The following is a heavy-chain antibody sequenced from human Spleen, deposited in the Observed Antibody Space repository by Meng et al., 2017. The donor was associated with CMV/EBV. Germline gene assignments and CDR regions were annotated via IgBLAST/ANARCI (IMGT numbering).Heavy chain of an antibody. J-gene: IGHJ6*02. V-gene: IGHV3-21*01. CDR2: ISSSSSYI. D-gene: IGHD4-11*01. Sequence: GESLKISCAASGFTFSSYSMNWVRQAPGKGLEWVSSISSSSSYIYYADSVKGRFTISRDNAKNSLYLQMNSLRAEDTAVYYCGRDTVTTWSQYYYGMDVWGQGTTVTVSS. CDR1: GFTFSSYS. CDR3: GRDTVTTWSQYYYGMDV.